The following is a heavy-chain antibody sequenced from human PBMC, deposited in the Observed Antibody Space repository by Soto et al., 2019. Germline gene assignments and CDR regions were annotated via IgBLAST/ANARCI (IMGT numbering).Heavy chain of an antibody. V-gene: IGHV4-59*01. CDR1: GGSMSPYY. CDR3: ARAAAAGDYYYYGMDV. Sequence: SETLSLTCTVSGGSMSPYYWSWIRQPPGKGLEWIGYIYYSGSTNYNPSLKSRVTISVDTSKNQFSLRLSSVTAADTAVYYCARAAAAGDYYYYGMDVWGKGTTVTVSS. CDR2: IYYSGST. D-gene: IGHD6-13*01. J-gene: IGHJ6*04.